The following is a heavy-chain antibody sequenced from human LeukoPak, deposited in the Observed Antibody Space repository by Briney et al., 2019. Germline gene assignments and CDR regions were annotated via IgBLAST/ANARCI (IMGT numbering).Heavy chain of an antibody. D-gene: IGHD5-24*01. CDR3: ARGGNNYVHFDY. V-gene: IGHV3-7*04. J-gene: IGHJ4*02. CDR1: GSTFSIDW. Sequence: GGSLRLSCAASGSTFSIDWMNWVRQAPGRGLEWVASIKQDGSQKFYVDSVKGRFTISRDNAENSLYLQMNSLRAEDTAVYYCARGGNNYVHFDYWGQGTLVTVSS. CDR2: IKQDGSQK.